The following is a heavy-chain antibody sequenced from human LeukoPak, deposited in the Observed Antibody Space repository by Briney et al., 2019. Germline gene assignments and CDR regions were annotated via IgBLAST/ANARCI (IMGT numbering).Heavy chain of an antibody. D-gene: IGHD6-13*01. Sequence: GGSLRLSCAASGFTFSSYDMYWVRQVTGKGLEWVSTIGAAGDSYYPGSVKGRFTISRENARNSLYLQLNSLRAGDTAVYYCARGKGSWYYFDSWGQGTLVTVSS. J-gene: IGHJ4*02. CDR2: IGAAGDS. CDR3: ARGKGSWYYFDS. CDR1: GFTFSSYD. V-gene: IGHV3-13*01.